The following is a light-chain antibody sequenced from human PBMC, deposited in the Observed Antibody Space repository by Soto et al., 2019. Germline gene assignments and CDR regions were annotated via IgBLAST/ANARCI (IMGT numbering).Light chain of an antibody. CDR2: GAS. J-gene: IGKJ1*01. V-gene: IGKV3-15*01. Sequence: EIVMTQSPATLSVSPGERATLSCRASQSVSSNLAWYQQKPGQAPRLLFYGASTRATGIPARFSGSGSGTEFTLTVSSLQSEDFAVYYCHQYNNWPRTFGQGTTVEIK. CDR3: HQYNNWPRT. CDR1: QSVSSN.